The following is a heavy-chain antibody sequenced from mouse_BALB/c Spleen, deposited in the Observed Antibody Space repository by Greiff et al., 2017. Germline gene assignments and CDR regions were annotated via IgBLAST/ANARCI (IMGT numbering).Heavy chain of an antibody. CDR1: GFNIKDYY. Sequence: VQLQQSGAELVRSGASVKLSCTASGFNIKDYYMHWVKQRPEQGLEWIGWIDPENGDTEYAPKFQGKATMTADTSSNTAYLQLSSLTSEDTAVYYCIYGNYFDYWGQGTTLTVSS. J-gene: IGHJ2*01. CDR3: IYGNYFDY. D-gene: IGHD2-1*01. CDR2: IDPENGDT. V-gene: IGHV14-4*02.